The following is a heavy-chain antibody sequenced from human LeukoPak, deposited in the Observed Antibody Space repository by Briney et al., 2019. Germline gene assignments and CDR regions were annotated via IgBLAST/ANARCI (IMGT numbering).Heavy chain of an antibody. CDR2: IYPGDSDT. D-gene: IGHD2-15*01. V-gene: IGHV5-51*01. Sequence: GESLEISCKGSGYIFTSYWIGWVRQMPGKGLEWMGIIYPGDSDTRYSPSFQGQVTISADKSISTAYLQWSSLKASDTAMYYCARQHCSGDSCYLYYFDYWGQGTLVTVSS. J-gene: IGHJ4*02. CDR1: GYIFTSYW. CDR3: ARQHCSGDSCYLYYFDY.